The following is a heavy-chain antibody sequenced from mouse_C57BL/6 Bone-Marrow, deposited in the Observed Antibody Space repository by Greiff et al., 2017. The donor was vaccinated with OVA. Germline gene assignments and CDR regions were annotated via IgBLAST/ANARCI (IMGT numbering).Heavy chain of an antibody. V-gene: IGHV2-5*01. CDR1: GFSLTSYG. Sequence: VKLVESGPGLVQPSQSLSITCTVSGFSLTSYGVHWVRQSPGKGLEWLGVIWRGGSTDYNAAFMSRLSITKDNSKSQVFFKMNSLKADDTAIYYCAKRDGYFHWYFDVWGTGTTVTVSS. CDR2: IWRGGST. J-gene: IGHJ1*03. CDR3: AKRDGYFHWYFDV. D-gene: IGHD2-3*01.